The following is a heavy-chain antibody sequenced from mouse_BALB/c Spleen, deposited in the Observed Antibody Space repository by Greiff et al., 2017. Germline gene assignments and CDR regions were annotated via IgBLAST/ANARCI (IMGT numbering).Heavy chain of an antibody. Sequence: EVKVVESGGGLVKPGGSLKLSCAASGFTFSSFGMHWVRQAPEKGLEWVAYISSGSSTFYYADTVKGRFTISRDNPKNTLFLQMTSLRSEDTAMYYCARIWDGYFDVWGAGTTVTVAS. CDR1: GFTFSSFG. CDR3: ARIWDGYFDV. J-gene: IGHJ1*01. D-gene: IGHD4-1*01. CDR2: ISSGSSTF. V-gene: IGHV5-17*02.